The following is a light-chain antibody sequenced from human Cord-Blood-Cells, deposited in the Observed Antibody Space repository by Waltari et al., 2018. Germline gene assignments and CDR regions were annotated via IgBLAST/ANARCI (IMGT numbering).Light chain of an antibody. V-gene: IGLV3-21*03. J-gene: IGLJ1*01. Sequence: SYVLTQPPSVSVAPGKTARIPCGGNNIGSKSVHWYQQKPGQAPVLVVYDDSDRPPGIPERFSGSNSGNTATLTISRVEAGDEADYYCQVWDSSSDHYVFGTGTKVTVL. CDR3: QVWDSSSDHYV. CDR2: DDS. CDR1: NIGSKS.